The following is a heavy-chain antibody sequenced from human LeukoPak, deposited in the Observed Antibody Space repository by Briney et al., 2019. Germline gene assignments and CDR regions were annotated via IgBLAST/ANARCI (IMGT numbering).Heavy chain of an antibody. CDR3: ARRYYCSGGSCYRKRYFDY. Sequence: SETLSLTCAVYGGSFSGYYWSWIRQPPGKGLEWIGEINHSGSTNYNPSLKSRVTISVDTSKNQFSLKLSSVTAADTAVYYCARRYYCSGGSCYRKRYFDYWGQGTLVTVSS. CDR1: GGSFSGYY. V-gene: IGHV4-34*01. J-gene: IGHJ4*02. D-gene: IGHD2-15*01. CDR2: INHSGST.